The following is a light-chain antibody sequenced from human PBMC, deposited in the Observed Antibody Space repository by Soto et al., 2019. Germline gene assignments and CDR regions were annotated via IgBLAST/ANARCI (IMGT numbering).Light chain of an antibody. J-gene: IGKJ1*01. V-gene: IGKV2-24*01. CDR3: TQATHFPRT. Sequence: DVVLTQTPLSSPVTLGQPASISCRSSQSLLHGDGNTYLSWLQQRPGQPPRLLIYQTFNRFCGVTDRFGGSGAGTDFTLKISRVEAEDVGGYFCTQATHFPRTFGQGTKEEIK. CDR2: QTF. CDR1: QSLLHGDGNTY.